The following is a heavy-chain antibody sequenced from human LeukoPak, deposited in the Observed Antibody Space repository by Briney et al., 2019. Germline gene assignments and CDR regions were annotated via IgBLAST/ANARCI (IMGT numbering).Heavy chain of an antibody. J-gene: IGHJ5*02. CDR1: GYTFTSYA. CDR3: ARAVVVVPAELNWFDP. V-gene: IGHV1-3*01. D-gene: IGHD2-2*01. Sequence: ASVKVSCKASGYTFTSYAMHWVRQAPGQRLEWMGWINAGNGNTKYSQKFQGRVTITRDTSASTAYMELSSLRSEDTAVYYCARAVVVVPAELNWFDPWGQGTLVTVSS. CDR2: INAGNGNT.